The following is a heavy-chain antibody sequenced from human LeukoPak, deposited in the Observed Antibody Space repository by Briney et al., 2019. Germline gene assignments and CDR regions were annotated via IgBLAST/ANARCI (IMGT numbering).Heavy chain of an antibody. V-gene: IGHV1-8*01. CDR3: ARRYRRDGYNLLGY. CDR1: GYTFTSYD. J-gene: IGHJ4*02. Sequence: ASVKVSCKASGYTFTSYDINWVRQATGQGLEWMGWMNPNSGNTGYAQKFQGRVTMTRNTSISTACMELSSLRSEDTAVYYCARRYRRDGYNLLGYWGQGTLVTVSS. D-gene: IGHD5-24*01. CDR2: MNPNSGNT.